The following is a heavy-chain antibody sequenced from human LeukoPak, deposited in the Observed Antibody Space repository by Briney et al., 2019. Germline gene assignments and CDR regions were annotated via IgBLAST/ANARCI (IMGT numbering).Heavy chain of an antibody. V-gene: IGHV3-48*03. CDR3: TRYNVGFES. CDR1: GFTFSSYE. Sequence: GGSLRLSCAASGFTFSSYEMNWVRQAPGKGLEWVSYISSSGSTIYYADSVKGRFTISRDNAKNSLYLQMNSLRAEDTAVYYCTRYNVGFESWGQGTLVTVPS. CDR2: ISSSGSTI. D-gene: IGHD1-1*01. J-gene: IGHJ4*02.